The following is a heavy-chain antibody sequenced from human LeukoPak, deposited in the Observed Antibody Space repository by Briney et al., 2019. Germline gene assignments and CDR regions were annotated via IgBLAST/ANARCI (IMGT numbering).Heavy chain of an antibody. V-gene: IGHV4-30-2*01. J-gene: IGHJ4*01. D-gene: IGHD4-17*01. CDR1: GGSISSDTYS. CDR2: IFHTGNT. Sequence: NPSQTLSLTCTVSGGSISSDTYSYNWIRQPPGKGLEWIGYIFHTGNTYYSTSLKSRVTIAIDMSKKQFSLRLSSVTAADTAVYYCARGFSDYPYYFDNWGLGTLVTVSS. CDR3: ARGFSDYPYYFDN.